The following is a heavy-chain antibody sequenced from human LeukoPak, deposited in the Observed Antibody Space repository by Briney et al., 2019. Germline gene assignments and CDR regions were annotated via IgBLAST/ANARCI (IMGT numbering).Heavy chain of an antibody. CDR3: ARDRWRGMGQQLGYFDY. D-gene: IGHD6-13*01. CDR1: GFTFSSYA. J-gene: IGHJ4*02. Sequence: SGGSLRLSCAASGFTFSSYAMHWVRQAPGKGLEWVAVISYDGSNKYYADSVKGRFTISRDNSKNTLYLQMNSLRAEDTAVYYCARDRWRGMGQQLGYFDYWGQGTLVTVSS. CDR2: ISYDGSNK. V-gene: IGHV3-30-3*01.